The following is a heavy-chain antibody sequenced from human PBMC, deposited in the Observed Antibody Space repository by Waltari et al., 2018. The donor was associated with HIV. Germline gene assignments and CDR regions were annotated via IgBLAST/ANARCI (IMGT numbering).Heavy chain of an antibody. D-gene: IGHD3-9*01. CDR2: ISGSGGST. J-gene: IGHJ4*02. CDR3: AKVFATQVFDY. V-gene: IGHV3-23*01. CDR1: GFTFRSYA. Sequence: EVQLLESGGGLVQPGGSLRPSCAASGFTFRSYALTWARQAPGKGLEWVSAISGSGGSTYYADSVKGRFTISRDNSKNTLYLQMNSLRAEDTAVYYCAKVFATQVFDYWGQGTLVTVSS.